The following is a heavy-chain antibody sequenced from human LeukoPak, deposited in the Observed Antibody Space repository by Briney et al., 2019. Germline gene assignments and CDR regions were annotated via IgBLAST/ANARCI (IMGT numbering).Heavy chain of an antibody. D-gene: IGHD3-22*01. CDR1: GFTVSSNY. CDR3: AADQKSSGYYYSYFDP. V-gene: IGHV3-53*01. CDR2: IYSGGST. Sequence: GGSLRLSCAASGFTVSSNYMNWVRQAPGKGLEWVSVIYSGGSTYYADSVKGRFTISRDNSKNTLYLQMNSLRAEDTAVYYCAADQKSSGYYYSYFDPWGQGTLVTVSS. J-gene: IGHJ5*02.